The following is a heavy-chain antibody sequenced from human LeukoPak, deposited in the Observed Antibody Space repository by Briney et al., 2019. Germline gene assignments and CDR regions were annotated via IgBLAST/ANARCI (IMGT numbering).Heavy chain of an antibody. CDR1: GGSTSSGSYY. D-gene: IGHD2-2*01. V-gene: IGHV4-61*02. J-gene: IGHJ6*03. CDR3: ARDSLLPSAMGYYYMDV. Sequence: SETLSLTCTVSGGSTSSGSYYWSWIRQPAGKGLEWIGRIYTSGSTNHNPSLKSRVTISVDTSKNQFSLKLSSVTAADTALYYCARDSLLPSAMGYYYMDVWGKGTTVTVSS. CDR2: IYTSGST.